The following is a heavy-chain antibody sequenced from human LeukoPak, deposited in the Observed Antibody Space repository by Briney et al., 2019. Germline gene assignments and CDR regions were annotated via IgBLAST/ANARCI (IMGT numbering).Heavy chain of an antibody. D-gene: IGHD3-22*01. CDR3: ARESGASTGYYYVY. Sequence: GASVKVSCKASGYTFTRYAMHWVRQAPGQRLEWMGWINADTGETKYSQKFQGRVTITRDTSASTAYVELSRLRSEDTSVYYCARESGASTGYYYVYWGQGTLVTVSS. J-gene: IGHJ4*02. V-gene: IGHV1-3*01. CDR1: GYTFTRYA. CDR2: INADTGET.